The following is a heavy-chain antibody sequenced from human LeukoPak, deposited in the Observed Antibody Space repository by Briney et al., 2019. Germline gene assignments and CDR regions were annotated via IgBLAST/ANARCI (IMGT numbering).Heavy chain of an antibody. V-gene: IGHV4-34*01. CDR2: INHSGST. D-gene: IGHD3-22*01. CDR1: GGSFSGYY. J-gene: IGHJ3*02. Sequence: PSETLSLTCAVYGGSFSGYYWSWIRQPPGKGLEWIGEINHSGSTNYNPSLKSRVTISVDTSKNQFSLKLSSVTAADTAVYYCARGLDYYDSSDDAFDIWGQGTMVTVSS. CDR3: ARGLDYYDSSDDAFDI.